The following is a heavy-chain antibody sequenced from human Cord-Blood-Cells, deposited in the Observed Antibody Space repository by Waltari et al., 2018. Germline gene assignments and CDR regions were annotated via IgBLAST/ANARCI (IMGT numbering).Heavy chain of an antibody. CDR2: INPDSGGT. CDR3: ARDNWGGIFFDY. D-gene: IGHD7-27*01. CDR1: GYTFTGYY. Sequence: QVQLVQSGAEVKKPGASVKVSCKASGYTFTGYYMHWVRQAPGQGIEWMGGINPDSGGTNYAQKFQGRVTMTRDTSISTAYMELSRLRSDDTAVYYCARDNWGGIFFDYWGQGTLVTVSS. V-gene: IGHV1-2*02. J-gene: IGHJ4*02.